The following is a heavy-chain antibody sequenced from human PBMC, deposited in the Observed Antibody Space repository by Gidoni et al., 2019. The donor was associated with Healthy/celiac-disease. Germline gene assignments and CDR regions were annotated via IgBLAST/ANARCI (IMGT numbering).Heavy chain of an antibody. D-gene: IGHD2-2*01. CDR2: ISGSGGSK. V-gene: IGHV3-23*01. CDR3: AKGRYCSSTSCPAGAYYYYMDV. CDR1: GFTFSSYA. Sequence: EVQLLESGGGLVQPGGSLRLSCAASGFTFSSYAMSWVRQAPGKGLEWVSAISGSGGSKYYADSVKGRFTISRDNSKNTLYLQMNSLRAEDTAVYYCAKGRYCSSTSCPAGAYYYYMDVWGKGTTVTVSS. J-gene: IGHJ6*03.